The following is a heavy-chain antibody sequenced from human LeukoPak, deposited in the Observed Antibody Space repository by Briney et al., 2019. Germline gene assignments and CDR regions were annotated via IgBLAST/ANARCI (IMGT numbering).Heavy chain of an antibody. CDR1: GFTFSSYE. CDR2: ISRSGNSI. CDR3: ARPYSAYVFDY. Sequence: GGSLRLSCAASGFTFSSYERNWVRQAPGKGLEWLSYISRSGNSIFYADSVKGRFTISRDNAKNSLYLQMNSLRAEDTAVYYCARPYSAYVFDYWGQGTLVTVSS. J-gene: IGHJ4*02. D-gene: IGHD5-12*01. V-gene: IGHV3-48*03.